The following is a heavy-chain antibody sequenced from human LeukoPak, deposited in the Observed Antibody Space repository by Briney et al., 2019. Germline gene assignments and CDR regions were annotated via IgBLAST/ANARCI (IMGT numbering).Heavy chain of an antibody. CDR2: IYYSGST. J-gene: IGHJ4*02. V-gene: IGHV4-30-4*01. Sequence: SETLSLTCTVSGVSISSGDCYWSWIRQPPGKGLEWIGYIYYSGSTYYNPSLKSRVTISVDTSKNQFSLKLSSVTAADTAVYYCARELGTAMVWLDYWGQGTLVTVSS. CDR1: GVSISSGDCY. D-gene: IGHD5-18*01. CDR3: ARELGTAMVWLDY.